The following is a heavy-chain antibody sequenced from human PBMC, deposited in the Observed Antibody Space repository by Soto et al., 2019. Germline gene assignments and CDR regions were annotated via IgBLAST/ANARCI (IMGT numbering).Heavy chain of an antibody. J-gene: IGHJ6*02. V-gene: IGHV3-23*01. D-gene: IGHD5-18*01. Sequence: GGSLRLSCAASGFTFSSYAMSWVRQAPGKGLEWVSAISGSGGSTYYADSVKGRFTICRENSKNRLYLQMNSLRAEDTAVYYCAKDREQIQLWVKYYYYGMDVWGQGTTVTVSS. CDR2: ISGSGGST. CDR3: AKDREQIQLWVKYYYYGMDV. CDR1: GFTFSSYA.